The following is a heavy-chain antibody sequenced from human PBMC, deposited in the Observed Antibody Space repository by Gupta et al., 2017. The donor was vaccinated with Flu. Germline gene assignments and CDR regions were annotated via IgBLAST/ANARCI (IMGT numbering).Heavy chain of an antibody. J-gene: IGHJ3*02. CDR3: TRDWRWKAFDI. CDR1: FTLSDYW. CDR2: IKGDGSST. V-gene: IGHV3-74*01. Sequence: FTLSDYWMHWVRQAPGKGLVWVSSIKGDGSSTDYADSVKGRFTISRDNAKNTLYLEMNSLRADDTAVYYCTRDWRWKAFDIWGQGTMVIVSS. D-gene: IGHD1-1*01.